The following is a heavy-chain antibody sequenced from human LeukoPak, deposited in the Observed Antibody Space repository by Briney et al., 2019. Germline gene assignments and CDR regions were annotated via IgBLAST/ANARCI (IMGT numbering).Heavy chain of an antibody. D-gene: IGHD5-12*01. CDR2: ISINGGST. J-gene: IGHJ5*02. V-gene: IGHV3-64D*06. Sequence: GGSLRLSCSASGTAFRTYAMHWVRQPPGKGLYYVSAISINGGSTYYADSVRGRFTISRDNSKNTLYLQMSSLRPDDTAVYYCVGTYDENPLGWFDPWGQGTLVTVSS. CDR1: GTAFRTYA. CDR3: VGTYDENPLGWFDP.